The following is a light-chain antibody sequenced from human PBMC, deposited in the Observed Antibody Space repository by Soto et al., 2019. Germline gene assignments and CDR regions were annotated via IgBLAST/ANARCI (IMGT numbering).Light chain of an antibody. Sequence: QSALTQPPSASGSSGQSVTISCTGTSSDVGGYKYVSWYQQHPGKAPKLIIYEVNERPSGVPHRFSGSKSGTSASLAITGLQAEDEADYYCQSYDSSLKEYVFGTGTKV. CDR3: QSYDSSLKEYV. V-gene: IGLV2-8*01. CDR1: SSDVGGYKY. J-gene: IGLJ1*01. CDR2: EVN.